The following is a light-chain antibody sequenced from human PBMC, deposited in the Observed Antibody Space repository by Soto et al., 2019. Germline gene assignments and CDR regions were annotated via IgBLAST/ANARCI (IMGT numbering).Light chain of an antibody. CDR1: SSNVGDNF. V-gene: IGLV1-51*01. Sequence: QTVVTQPPSVSAAPGQRVTISCSGNSSNVGDNFVSWYQQPPEAAPKLLIYDNHKRPSGIPDRFSGSKSGTSATLGITGLQTGDEADSYCATWDGSLSVVVFGGGTKVTVL. CDR3: ATWDGSLSVVV. J-gene: IGLJ3*02. CDR2: DNH.